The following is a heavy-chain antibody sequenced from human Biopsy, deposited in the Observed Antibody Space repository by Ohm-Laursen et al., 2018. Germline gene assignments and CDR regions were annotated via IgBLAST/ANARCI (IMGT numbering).Heavy chain of an antibody. V-gene: IGHV3-53*01. J-gene: IGHJ4*02. CDR2: IFAGGGRT. D-gene: IGHD3-10*01. Sequence: SLRLSCAASGLSIGTNYMTWVRQAPGKGLDWVSIIFAGGGRTYYADSVKGRFTIPRDISENTVSLQMNSLRAEDTAVYYCARTIMVGGVILNYFDYWGQGTLVTVSS. CDR3: ARTIMVGGVILNYFDY. CDR1: GLSIGTNY.